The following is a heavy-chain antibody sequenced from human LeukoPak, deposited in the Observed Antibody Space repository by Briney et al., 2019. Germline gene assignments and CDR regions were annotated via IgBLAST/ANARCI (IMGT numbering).Heavy chain of an antibody. J-gene: IGHJ4*02. D-gene: IGHD3-16*01. CDR2: ISTTVRHP. CDR3: ARNGLGLHY. Sequence: PGGSLRHSCAASGFTFSNYDFVWVRQAPGKGLEWGSYISTTVRHPQSSDSVRGRFTISRDNGGNTLFLQMSSLRADDMAVYYCARNGLGLHYWGQGTLVTVSS. V-gene: IGHV3-48*03. CDR1: GFTFSNYD.